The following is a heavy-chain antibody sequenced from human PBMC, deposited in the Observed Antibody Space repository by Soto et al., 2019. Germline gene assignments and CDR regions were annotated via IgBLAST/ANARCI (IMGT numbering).Heavy chain of an antibody. V-gene: IGHV5-51*01. Sequence: GESMKISWTGSGYSFTSYWIGWVRQMPGKGLEWMGIIYPGDSDTRYSPSFQGQVTISADKSISTAYLQWSSLDVSDTAVYYCASKVRDGYNYDNYFEHWGQGTLVTVSS. CDR3: ASKVRDGYNYDNYFEH. J-gene: IGHJ4*02. CDR2: IYPGDSDT. CDR1: GYSFTSYW. D-gene: IGHD5-12*01.